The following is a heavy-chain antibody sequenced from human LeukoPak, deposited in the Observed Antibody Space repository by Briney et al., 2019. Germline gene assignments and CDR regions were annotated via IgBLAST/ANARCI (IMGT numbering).Heavy chain of an antibody. Sequence: GGSLRLSCAASGFAFSDFWMSWVRQAPGKGLEWVSSISGTGGRTYYADSVKGRFTISRDNSKNTLDLQMNSLRADDTAVYYCARDGYSNYWYLNLWGQGTLVTVSS. V-gene: IGHV3-23*01. CDR3: ARDGYSNYWYLNL. J-gene: IGHJ4*02. CDR2: ISGTGGRT. CDR1: GFAFSDFW. D-gene: IGHD6-13*01.